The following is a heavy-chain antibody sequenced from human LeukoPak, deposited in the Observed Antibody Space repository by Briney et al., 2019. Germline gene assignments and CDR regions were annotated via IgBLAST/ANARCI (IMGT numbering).Heavy chain of an antibody. CDR1: GFTFSSYW. J-gene: IGHJ4*02. CDR2: IKQDGSEK. D-gene: IGHD3-10*01. CDR3: ARIRVMDLYYFDY. Sequence: GGSLRFSFAASGFTFSSYWMSWVRQAPGKGLEWVANIKQDGSEKYYVDSVKGRFTISRDNAKNSLYLQMNSLRAEDTAVYYCARIRVMDLYYFDYWGQGTLVTVSS. V-gene: IGHV3-7*01.